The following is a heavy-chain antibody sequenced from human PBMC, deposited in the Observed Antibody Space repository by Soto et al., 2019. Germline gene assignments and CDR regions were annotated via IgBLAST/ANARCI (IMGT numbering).Heavy chain of an antibody. D-gene: IGHD6-6*01. CDR3: ARHLAALADV. CDR2: TDPSDSYT. J-gene: IGHJ6*02. V-gene: IGHV5-10-1*01. Sequence: VESLKISCKGSGYSFTSYWIGCWRQMPGKGLEWMGRTDPSDSYTNYSPSFQGHVTISADKSISTAYLQWSSLKASDTAMYYCARHLAALADVWGQGTTVTVSS. CDR1: GYSFTSYW.